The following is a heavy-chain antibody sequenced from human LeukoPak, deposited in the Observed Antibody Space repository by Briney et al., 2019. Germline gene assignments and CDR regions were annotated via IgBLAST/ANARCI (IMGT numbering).Heavy chain of an antibody. CDR2: IRYDGSNK. J-gene: IGHJ4*02. D-gene: IGHD6-13*01. V-gene: IGHV3-30*02. CDR3: AKDFGSSWHYDY. CDR1: EFTFSSYG. Sequence: GGSLRLSCAASEFTFSSYGMHWVRQAPGKGLEWVAFIRYDGSNKYYADSVKGRFTISRDNSKNTLYLQMNSLRAEDTAVYYCAKDFGSSWHYDYWGQGTLVTVSS.